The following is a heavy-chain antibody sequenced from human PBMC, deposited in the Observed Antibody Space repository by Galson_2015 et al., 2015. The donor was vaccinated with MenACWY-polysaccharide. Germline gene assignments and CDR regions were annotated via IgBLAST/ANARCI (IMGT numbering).Heavy chain of an antibody. Sequence: QSGAEVKKPRESLKISCKNSGYNLPNYWIGWVRQMPGKGLEWVGIIHPLDSDTKYSPSFQGHVFISADKSIDTAYLQWRTLEASDTAVYYCASAVHGTTGWSDWGQGTLVTVSS. CDR2: IHPLDSDT. D-gene: IGHD1/OR15-1a*01. V-gene: IGHV5-51*03. CDR3: ASAVHGTTGWSD. J-gene: IGHJ4*02. CDR1: GYNLPNYW.